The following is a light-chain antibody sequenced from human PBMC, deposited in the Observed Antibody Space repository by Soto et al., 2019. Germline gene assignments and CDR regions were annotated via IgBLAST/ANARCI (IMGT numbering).Light chain of an antibody. V-gene: IGLV2-23*03. CDR1: RLDVGTYKL. CDR2: EGT. Sequence: QSVLTQPASVSGSPGQSINITCSGTRLDVGTYKLVSWYQQHPGRPPKLVIYEGTERPSGISNRFSASQSGSTASLTISGLQAEDEADYYCCSYAGSSTFYVFGTGTKVTVL. J-gene: IGLJ1*01. CDR3: CSYAGSSTFYV.